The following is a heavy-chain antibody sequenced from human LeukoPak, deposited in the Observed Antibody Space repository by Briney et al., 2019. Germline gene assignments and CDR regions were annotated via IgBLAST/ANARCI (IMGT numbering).Heavy chain of an antibody. Sequence: PGGSLRLSCAASGFTFSSYGMHWVRQAPGKGLEWVAVISYDGSNKYYADSAKGRFTISRDNSKNTLYLQMNSLRAEDTAVYYCAKDHPVAGFVWGQGTLVTVSS. D-gene: IGHD6-19*01. J-gene: IGHJ4*02. CDR2: ISYDGSNK. CDR3: AKDHPVAGFV. V-gene: IGHV3-30*18. CDR1: GFTFSSYG.